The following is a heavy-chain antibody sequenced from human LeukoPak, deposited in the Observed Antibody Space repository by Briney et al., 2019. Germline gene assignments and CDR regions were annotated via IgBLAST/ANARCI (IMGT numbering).Heavy chain of an antibody. Sequence: SETLSLTCTVSGGSISSYYWSWIRQPAGKGLEWIGRIYSSGSTNYNPSLKSRVTMSVDTSKNQFSLKLSSVTAADTAVYYCASVSTTPYYFDYWGQGTLVTVSS. CDR2: IYSSGST. V-gene: IGHV4-4*07. CDR3: ASVSTTPYYFDY. J-gene: IGHJ4*02. D-gene: IGHD2-2*01. CDR1: GGSISSYY.